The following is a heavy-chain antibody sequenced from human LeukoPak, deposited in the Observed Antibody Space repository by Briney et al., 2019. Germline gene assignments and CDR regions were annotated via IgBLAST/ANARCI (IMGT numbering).Heavy chain of an antibody. D-gene: IGHD2-21*02. CDR3: AKDLPLDIVVVTAIPETSDY. Sequence: GGSLRLSCAASGFTFSSYAMSWVRQAPGKGLEWVSAISGSGGSTYYADSVKGRFTISRDNSKNTLYLQVNSLRAEDTAVYYCAKDLPLDIVVVTAIPETSDYWGQGTLVTVSS. J-gene: IGHJ4*02. CDR1: GFTFSSYA. V-gene: IGHV3-23*01. CDR2: ISGSGGST.